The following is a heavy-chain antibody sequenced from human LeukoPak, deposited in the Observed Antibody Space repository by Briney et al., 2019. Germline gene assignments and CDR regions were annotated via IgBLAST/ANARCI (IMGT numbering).Heavy chain of an antibody. D-gene: IGHD2-2*01. J-gene: IGHJ4*02. V-gene: IGHV4-34*01. Sequence: PSETLSLTCAVYGGSFSGYYWSWIRQPPGKGLEWIGEINHSGSTNYNPSLKSRVTISVDTSKNQFSLKLSSVTAADTAVYYWARGRRVVPAAITRLDYWGQGTLVTVSS. CDR2: INHSGST. CDR1: GGSFSGYY. CDR3: ARGRRVVPAAITRLDY.